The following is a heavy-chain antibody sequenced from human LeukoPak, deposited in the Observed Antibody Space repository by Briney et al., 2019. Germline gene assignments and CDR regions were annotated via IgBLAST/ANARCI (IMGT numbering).Heavy chain of an antibody. CDR1: GFTFSSYA. J-gene: IGHJ4*02. Sequence: PGRSLRLSCAASGFTFSSYAIHWVRQAPGKGLEWVAVISYDGSNKYYADSVKGRFTVSRDNSKNTLYLQMNSLRAEDTAVYYCAREKGSSWYEEHNGGLDYWGQGTLVTVSS. D-gene: IGHD6-13*01. V-gene: IGHV3-30-3*01. CDR3: AREKGSSWYEEHNGGLDY. CDR2: ISYDGSNK.